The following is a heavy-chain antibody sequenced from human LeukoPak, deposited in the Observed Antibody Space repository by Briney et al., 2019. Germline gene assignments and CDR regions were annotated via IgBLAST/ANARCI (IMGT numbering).Heavy chain of an antibody. CDR2: IKSKTDGGTT. CDR3: TTGNSRIVATIVRDYYYYYGMDV. V-gene: IGHV3-15*01. Sequence: GGSLRLSCAASGFTFSNAWMSWVRQAPGKGLEWVGRIKSKTDGGTTDYAAPVKGRFTISRDDSKNTLYLQMNSLKTEDTAVYYCTTGNSRIVATIVRDYYYYYGMDVWAKGPRSPSP. J-gene: IGHJ6*02. CDR1: GFTFSNAW. D-gene: IGHD5-12*01.